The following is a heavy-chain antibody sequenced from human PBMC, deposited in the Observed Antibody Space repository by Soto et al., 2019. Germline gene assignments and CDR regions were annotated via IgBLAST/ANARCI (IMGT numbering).Heavy chain of an antibody. CDR3: ARSHGSSTSLEIYYYYYYGMDV. V-gene: IGHV1-69*01. J-gene: IGHJ6*02. Sequence: QVQLVQSGAEVKKPGSSVKVSCKASGGTFSSYAISWVRQAPGQGLAWMGGIIPIPGTANYAQKFQGRVTVAADESTSTAYMELSSQRTEDTSVYYCARSHGSSTSLEIYYYYYYGMDVWGQGATVTVSS. CDR2: IIPIPGTA. D-gene: IGHD2-2*01. CDR1: GGTFSSYA.